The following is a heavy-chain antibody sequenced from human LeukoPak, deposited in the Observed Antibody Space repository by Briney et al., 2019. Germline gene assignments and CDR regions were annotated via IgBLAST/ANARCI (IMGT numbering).Heavy chain of an antibody. J-gene: IGHJ4*02. CDR2: INPNSGGT. V-gene: IGHV1-2*02. Sequence: ASVKVSCNASGYTFTGYYMHWVRQAPGQGLEWMGWINPNSGGTNYAQKFQGRVTMTRDTSISTAYMELSRLRSDDTAVYYCARARGYDFWSGYPFDYWGQGTLVTVSS. CDR3: ARARGYDFWSGYPFDY. CDR1: GYTFTGYY. D-gene: IGHD3-3*01.